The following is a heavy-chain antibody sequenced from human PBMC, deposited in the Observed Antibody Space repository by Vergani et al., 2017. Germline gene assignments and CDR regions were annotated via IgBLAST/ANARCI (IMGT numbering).Heavy chain of an antibody. CDR3: ARSHRMIFPFGGWSLDY. J-gene: IGHJ4*02. CDR1: GFTFTSSA. CDR2: IVVGSGNT. V-gene: IGHV1-58*01. Sequence: QMQLVQSGPEVKKPGTSVKVSCKASGFTFTSSAVQWVRQARGQRLEWIGWIVVGSGNTNYAQKFQERVTITRDMSTSTAYMELSSLRSEDTAVYYCARSHRMIFPFGGWSLDYWGQGTLVTVSS. D-gene: IGHD3-22*01.